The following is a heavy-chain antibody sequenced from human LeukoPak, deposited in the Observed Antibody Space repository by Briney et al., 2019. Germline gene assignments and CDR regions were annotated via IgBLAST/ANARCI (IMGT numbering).Heavy chain of an antibody. CDR2: IYYTEST. D-gene: IGHD2-21*02. V-gene: IGHV4-39*07. CDR3: ARVLAYCGGDCYPLDY. CDR1: GGSISSSSYF. Sequence: SETLSLTCTVSGGSISSSSYFWGWIRQPPGKGLEWIGTIYYTESTYDNPSLKSRVTISVDTSKNQFSLKLSSVTAADTAVYYCARVLAYCGGDCYPLDYWGQGTLVTVSS. J-gene: IGHJ4*02.